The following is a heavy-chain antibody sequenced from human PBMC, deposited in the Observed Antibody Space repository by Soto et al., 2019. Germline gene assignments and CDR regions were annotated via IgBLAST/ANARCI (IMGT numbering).Heavy chain of an antibody. CDR1: GGSISSDGYS. Sequence: QLQPQESGSGLVKPSQTLSLTCAVSGGSISSDGYSWSWIRQPPGKGLEWIGYIYHSGSTYYNPSLKSRVTISADRSKNQFSLKLSSVTAADTAVYYCASSHAGAHITAAVHWGQGTLVTVSS. CDR2: IYHSGST. CDR3: ASSHAGAHITAAVH. J-gene: IGHJ4*02. V-gene: IGHV4-30-2*01. D-gene: IGHD6-13*01.